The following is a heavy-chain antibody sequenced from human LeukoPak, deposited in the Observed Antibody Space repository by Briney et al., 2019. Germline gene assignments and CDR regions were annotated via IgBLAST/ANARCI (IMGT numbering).Heavy chain of an antibody. V-gene: IGHV1-8*01. CDR3: ARVTGSRWSFGYYYYYMDV. Sequence: ASVQVSCKASGYTFTSYDINWVRQATGQGLEWMGWMNPNSGNTGYAQKFQGRVTMTRNTSISTAYMELSSLRSEDTAVYYCARVTGSRWSFGYYYYYMDVWGKGTTVTISS. J-gene: IGHJ6*03. CDR2: MNPNSGNT. D-gene: IGHD6-13*01. CDR1: GYTFTSYD.